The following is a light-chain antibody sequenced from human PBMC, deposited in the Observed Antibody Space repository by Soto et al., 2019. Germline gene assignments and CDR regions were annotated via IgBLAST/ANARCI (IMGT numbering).Light chain of an antibody. J-gene: IGKJ4*01. CDR2: DGS. Sequence: IVLTQSPATLSLSPGEGATLSCRASQSIGDYVAWFQQKPGLAPRLLIYDGSNRAVGIPARFSGSASGTDSTLTISSLEPEDFAVYYCQQRSAWPLTFGGGTRVEI. CDR1: QSIGDY. V-gene: IGKV3-11*01. CDR3: QQRSAWPLT.